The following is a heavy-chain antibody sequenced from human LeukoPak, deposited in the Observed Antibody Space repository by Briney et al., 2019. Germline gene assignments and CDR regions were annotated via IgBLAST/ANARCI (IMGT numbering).Heavy chain of an antibody. CDR2: ISDSGSKT. CDR1: GFTFSDYA. J-gene: IGHJ4*02. D-gene: IGHD3-10*01. V-gene: IGHV3-23*01. CDR3: GKEEFGELVIGY. Sequence: GASLRLSCAASGFTFSDYAMTWVRQAPGKGLEWVSGISDSGSKTYYADSVQGRFTISRDNSQNSLFLQMNSLRAEDTAVYYCGKEEFGELVIGYWGQGILVTVTS.